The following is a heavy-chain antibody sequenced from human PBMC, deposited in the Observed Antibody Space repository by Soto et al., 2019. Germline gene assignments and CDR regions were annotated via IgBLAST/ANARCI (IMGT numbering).Heavy chain of an antibody. D-gene: IGHD3-10*01. V-gene: IGHV4-34*01. Sequence: TSETLSLTCAVYGGYFCGYYWSWIRQPPGKGLEWIGEINHSGSTNYNPSLKSRVTISVDTSKNQFSLKLSSVTAADTAVYYCATQKGLWFGERSAWHYLDNWGQGTLVTLSS. CDR1: GGYFCGYY. CDR2: INHSGST. CDR3: ATQKGLWFGERSAWHYLDN. J-gene: IGHJ4*02.